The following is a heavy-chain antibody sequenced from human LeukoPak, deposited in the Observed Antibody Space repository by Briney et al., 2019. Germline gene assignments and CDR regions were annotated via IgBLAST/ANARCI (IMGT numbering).Heavy chain of an antibody. CDR3: ARSLMYHNTFAGYSPQNFDY. J-gene: IGHJ4*02. D-gene: IGHD3-9*01. CDR1: GGSISSYY. Sequence: SETLSLTXTVSGGSISSYYWSWIGQPPRKGLEWIGYIHYSGSTSYNPSLKGRVTISVDTSKDQFSLKLTSVTSADTAVYYCARSLMYHNTFAGYSPQNFDYWGQGTLVTVSS. CDR2: IHYSGST. V-gene: IGHV4-59*01.